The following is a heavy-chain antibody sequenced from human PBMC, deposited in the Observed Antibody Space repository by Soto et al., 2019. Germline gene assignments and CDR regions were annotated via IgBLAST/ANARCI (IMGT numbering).Heavy chain of an antibody. V-gene: IGHV4-59*01. CDR3: ARDMPYGAGSLAGCDY. D-gene: IGHD1-26*01. J-gene: IGHJ4*02. Sequence: PSETLSLTCSVSGVSITGSYWSWIRQPPGRTLEWIGYVYHSGTTTYNPSLKSRVSISVDTSKNQFSLRLTSVIAADTAVYYCARDMPYGAGSLAGCDYWGQGILVNVPP. CDR2: VYHSGTT. CDR1: GVSITGSY.